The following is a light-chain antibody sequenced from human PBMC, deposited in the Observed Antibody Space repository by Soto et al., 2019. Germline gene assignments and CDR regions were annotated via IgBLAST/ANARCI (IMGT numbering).Light chain of an antibody. CDR2: RAS. V-gene: IGKV3-15*01. CDR1: QSVSSL. J-gene: IGKJ4*01. CDR3: QQFHSWPLT. Sequence: IVITQSPANLSSCPGQRATLSCGASQSVSSLLAWYQQKPGQAPRLXXYRASTRATGIPARFSGSGSGTEFTLTISSLKHEDFAVYYCQQFHSWPLTFSGGIKVDIK.